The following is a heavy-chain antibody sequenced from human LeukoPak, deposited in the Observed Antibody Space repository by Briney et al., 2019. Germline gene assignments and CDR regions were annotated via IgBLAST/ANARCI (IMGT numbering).Heavy chain of an antibody. V-gene: IGHV3-30*02. CDR2: TQSDEGYI. Sequence: PGGSLRLSCAASGFNFRTYGMHWFRQAPSKGLEWVAFTQSDEGYINYADSVKGRFIISRDNSKNTLYLQMNSLRAEDTAIYYCTTEPRWFDFWGQGTLVTVSS. J-gene: IGHJ4*02. CDR3: TTEPRWFDF. CDR1: GFNFRTYG.